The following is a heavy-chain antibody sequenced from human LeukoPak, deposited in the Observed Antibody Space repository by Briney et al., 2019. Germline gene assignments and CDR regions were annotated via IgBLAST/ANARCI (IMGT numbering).Heavy chain of an antibody. V-gene: IGHV4-34*01. Sequence: PSETLSLTCAVYGGSFSGYYWSWIRQPPGKGLEWIGEINHSGSTNYNPSLKSRVTISVDTSKNQFSLKLSSVTAADTAVYYCARHQPPNIAAAGRGFDYWGQGTLVIVSS. D-gene: IGHD6-13*01. CDR2: INHSGST. CDR3: ARHQPPNIAAAGRGFDY. CDR1: GGSFSGYY. J-gene: IGHJ4*02.